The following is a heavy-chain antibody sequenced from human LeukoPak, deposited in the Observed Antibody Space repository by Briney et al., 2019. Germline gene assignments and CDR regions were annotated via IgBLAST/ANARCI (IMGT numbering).Heavy chain of an antibody. D-gene: IGHD3-3*01. J-gene: IGHJ6*02. CDR1: GFTFSSYA. V-gene: IGHV3-30-3*01. CDR3: ARVRVAPNDYYYYGMDV. Sequence: PGRSLRLSCAASGFTFSSYAMHWVRQAPGKGLEWVAVISYDGSNKYYADSVKGRFTISRDNSKNTPYLQMNSLRAEDTAVYYCARVRVAPNDYYYYGMDVWGQGTTVTVSS. CDR2: ISYDGSNK.